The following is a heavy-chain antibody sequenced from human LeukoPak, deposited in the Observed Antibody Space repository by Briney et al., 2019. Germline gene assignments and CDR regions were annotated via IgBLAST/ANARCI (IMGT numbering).Heavy chain of an antibody. CDR1: GFTFSDYC. J-gene: IGHJ4*02. CDR3: ASVYDFWVLAY. D-gene: IGHD3-3*01. V-gene: IGHV3-11*04. Sequence: GGSLRLSCAASGFTFSDYCMSWIRQAPGKGLEWVSYISSSGSTIYYADSVKGRFTISRDNAKNSLYLQMNSLRAEDTAVYYCASVYDFWVLAYWGQGTLVTVSS. CDR2: ISSSGSTI.